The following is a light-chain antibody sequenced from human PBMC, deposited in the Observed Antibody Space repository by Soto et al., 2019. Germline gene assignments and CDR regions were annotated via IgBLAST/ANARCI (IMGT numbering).Light chain of an antibody. V-gene: IGLV1-40*01. CDR2: GNI. J-gene: IGLJ3*02. CDR3: QSYDSSLTGSV. CDR1: TSNIGAGYD. Sequence: QSVLTQPPSVSGAPGQRVTISCTGSTSNIGAGYDVHWYQQLPGTAPKLLIYGNINRPSGVPDRFSASQSGTSASLAITGLQAEDEADYYCQSYDSSLTGSVFGGGTKLTVL.